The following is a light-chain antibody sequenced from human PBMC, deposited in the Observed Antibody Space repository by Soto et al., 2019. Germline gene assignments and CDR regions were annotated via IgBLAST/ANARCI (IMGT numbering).Light chain of an antibody. CDR2: GAS. CDR3: QRYDSFRT. V-gene: IGKV3-20*01. J-gene: IGKJ1*01. CDR1: QSVSGY. Sequence: EIVLTQSPDTLSLTTGERATLSCRASQSVSGYLGWYQQKPGQAPRLLIYGASNRATGIPDRFSGSGSGTDFTLTITRLEPEDFAMYYCQRYDSFRTFGQGTKVDIK.